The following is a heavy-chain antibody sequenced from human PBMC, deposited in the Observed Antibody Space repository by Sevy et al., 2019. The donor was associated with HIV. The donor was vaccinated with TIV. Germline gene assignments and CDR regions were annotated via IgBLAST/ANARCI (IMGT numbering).Heavy chain of an antibody. CDR1: GGSISSYY. CDR3: ARERYDSNWYGLESGNDALDV. J-gene: IGHJ3*01. Sequence: SETLSLTCTVSGGSISSYYWSWIRQPPGKGLEWIGYFYYSGDTDYNSSPKNRVTISVDKSKNQLSLRQSLVTAADTAVYYCARERYDSNWYGLESGNDALDVWGQGTLVTVSS. D-gene: IGHD4-4*01. CDR2: FYYSGDT. V-gene: IGHV4-59*01.